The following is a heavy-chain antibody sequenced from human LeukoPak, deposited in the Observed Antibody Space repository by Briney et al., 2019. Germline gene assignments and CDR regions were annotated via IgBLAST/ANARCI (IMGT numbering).Heavy chain of an antibody. CDR3: AKGYGSGSYSVDY. Sequence: GGSLRLSCAASGFTFSSYGMHWVRQAPGKGLEWVAAISYDGRNKEYVDSVKGRFTISRDNSKNTLYLQMNSLRAEDTAVYNCAKGYGSGSYSVDYWGQGTLVTVSS. D-gene: IGHD3-10*01. CDR2: ISYDGRNK. J-gene: IGHJ4*02. CDR1: GFTFSSYG. V-gene: IGHV3-30*18.